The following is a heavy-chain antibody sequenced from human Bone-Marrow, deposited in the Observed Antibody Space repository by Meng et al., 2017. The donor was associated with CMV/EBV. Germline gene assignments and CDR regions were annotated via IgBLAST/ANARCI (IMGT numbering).Heavy chain of an antibody. V-gene: IGHV1-2*02. Sequence: YNCTGYYMHWVRQAPGQGLEWMGWINPNSGGTNYAQKFQGRVTMTRDTSISTAYMELSRLRSDDTAVYYCARDTYYDFWSGYFPLEYWGQGTLVTVSS. CDR2: INPNSGGT. D-gene: IGHD3-3*01. CDR1: YNCTGYY. J-gene: IGHJ4*02. CDR3: ARDTYYDFWSGYFPLEY.